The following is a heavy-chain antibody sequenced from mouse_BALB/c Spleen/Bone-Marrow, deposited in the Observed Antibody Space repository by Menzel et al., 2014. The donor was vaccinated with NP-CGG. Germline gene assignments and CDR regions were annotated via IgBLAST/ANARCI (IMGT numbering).Heavy chain of an antibody. CDR2: INSNGGST. D-gene: IGHD1-1*01. CDR1: GFTFSSYG. V-gene: IGHV5-6-3*01. CDR3: ARDYYGSSFDY. Sequence: EVMLVESGGGLVQPGGSLKLSCAASGFTFSSYGLSWVRQTPDKRLELVATINSNGGSTNYPDSVKGRFTISRDNAKNTLYLQMSSLKSEDTAMYYCARDYYGSSFDYWGQGTTLTVSS. J-gene: IGHJ2*01.